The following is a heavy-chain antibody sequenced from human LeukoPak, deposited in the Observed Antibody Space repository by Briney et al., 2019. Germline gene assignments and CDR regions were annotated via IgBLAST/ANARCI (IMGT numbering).Heavy chain of an antibody. J-gene: IGHJ6*03. CDR3: ARITASNLLYYYMDV. Sequence: SGTLSLTCTVSGSSVTTHYWSWNRQPPGEGLDWIGYIYTSGSTNYNPSLKSRVTISVDTSKNQFSLKLSSVTAADTAVYYCARITASNLLYYYMDVWGKGTTVTVSS. CDR2: IYTSGST. CDR1: GSSVTTHY. D-gene: IGHD1-20*01. V-gene: IGHV4-4*09.